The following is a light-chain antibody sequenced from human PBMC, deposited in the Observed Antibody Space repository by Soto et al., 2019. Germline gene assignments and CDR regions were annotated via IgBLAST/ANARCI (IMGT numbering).Light chain of an antibody. Sequence: DIRMTQSPSTLSGSVGXRVTITCRASQTISSWLAWYQQKPGKAPKLLIYKASTLKSGVPSRFSGSGSGTEFTLTISSLQPDDFATYYCQHYNSYSEAFGQGTKVDI. J-gene: IGKJ1*01. V-gene: IGKV1-5*03. CDR3: QHYNSYSEA. CDR1: QTISSW. CDR2: KAS.